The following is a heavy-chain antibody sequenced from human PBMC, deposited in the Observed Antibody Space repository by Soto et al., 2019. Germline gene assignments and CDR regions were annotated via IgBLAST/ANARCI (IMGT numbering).Heavy chain of an antibody. CDR2: ISYDGSNK. J-gene: IGHJ5*02. CDR1: GFTFSSYG. V-gene: IGHV3-30*18. CDR3: AKGRWFDP. Sequence: GGSLRLSCAASGFTFSSYGMHWVRQAPGKGLEWVAVISYDGSNKYYADSVKGRFTISRDNSKNTLYLQMNSLRAEDTAVYYCAKGRWFDPWGQGTLVTVSS.